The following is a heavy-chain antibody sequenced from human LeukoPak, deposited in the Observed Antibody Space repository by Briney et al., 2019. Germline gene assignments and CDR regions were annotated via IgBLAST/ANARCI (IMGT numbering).Heavy chain of an antibody. D-gene: IGHD1-26*01. J-gene: IGHJ4*02. Sequence: ASVKVSCKASGYTFTSYDINWVRQATGQGLEWMGWMNPNSGNTGYAQKFQGRVTITRNTSISTAYMELSSLRSEDTAVYYCARETGWELGRSDYWGQGTLVTVSS. V-gene: IGHV1-8*03. CDR2: MNPNSGNT. CDR3: ARETGWELGRSDY. CDR1: GYTFTSYD.